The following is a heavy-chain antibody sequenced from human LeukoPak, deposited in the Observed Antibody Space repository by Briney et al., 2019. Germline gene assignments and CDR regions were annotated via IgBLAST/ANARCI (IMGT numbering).Heavy chain of an antibody. Sequence: SETLSLTCAVSGDSLSSHYWTWIRQPPGRGLEWIGYISYIGTTNYNPSLKSRGTISIDTSKNQFSLKLSSVTTADTAVFYCARDLVTVTKGFDIWGLGTMVSVSS. V-gene: IGHV4-59*11. J-gene: IGHJ3*02. D-gene: IGHD4-17*01. CDR2: ISYIGTT. CDR3: ARDLVTVTKGFDI. CDR1: GDSLSSHY.